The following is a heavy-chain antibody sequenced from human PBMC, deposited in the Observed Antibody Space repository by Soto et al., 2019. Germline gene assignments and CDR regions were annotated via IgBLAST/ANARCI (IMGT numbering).Heavy chain of an antibody. CDR2: MNPNSGNT. Sequence: GASVKVSCKASGYTFTSYDINWVRQATGQGLEWMGWMNPNSGNTGYAQKFQGRVTMTRNTSISTAYMELSSLRSEDTAVYYFARACIPVAGVYYYYYMDVWGKGTTVTVSS. CDR3: ARACIPVAGVYYYYYMDV. D-gene: IGHD6-19*01. CDR1: GYTFTSYD. V-gene: IGHV1-8*01. J-gene: IGHJ6*03.